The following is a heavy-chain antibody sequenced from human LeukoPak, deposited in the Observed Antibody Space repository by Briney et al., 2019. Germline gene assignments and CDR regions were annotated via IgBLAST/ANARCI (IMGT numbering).Heavy chain of an antibody. CDR2: VYYSGST. Sequence: PSETLSLTCTVSGGSISSGGYYWSWIRQHPGKGLEWIGYVYYSGSTYDNRSLKSRLTISVDTSKTQFSPKLSSVTAADTAVYYCARDVQSEGSGSYSPPFDYWGQGTLVTVSS. J-gene: IGHJ4*02. CDR1: GGSISSGGYY. V-gene: IGHV4-30-4*08. CDR3: ARDVQSEGSGSYSPPFDY. D-gene: IGHD3-10*01.